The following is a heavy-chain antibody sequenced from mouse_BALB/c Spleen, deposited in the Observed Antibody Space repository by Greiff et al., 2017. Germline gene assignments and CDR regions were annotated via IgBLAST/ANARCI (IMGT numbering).Heavy chain of an antibody. D-gene: IGHD2-5*01. CDR3: SRGFDWSNWFAY. CDR1: GYTFTDYN. V-gene: IGHV1S29*02. Sequence: EVQLLQSGPELVKPGASVKISCKASGYTFTDYNMHWVKQSHGKSLEWIGYIYPYNGGTGYNQKFKSKATLTVDNSSSTAYMELRSLTSEDSAVFYYSRGFDWSNWFAYWGQGTMLTVSA. CDR2: IYPYNGGT. J-gene: IGHJ3*01.